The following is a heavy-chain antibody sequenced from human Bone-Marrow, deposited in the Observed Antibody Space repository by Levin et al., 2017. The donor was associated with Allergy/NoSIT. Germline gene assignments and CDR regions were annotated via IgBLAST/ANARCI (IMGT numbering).Heavy chain of an antibody. V-gene: IGHV3-7*01. CDR2: VNQDGAET. D-gene: IGHD3-3*01. CDR1: GFTFSTYK. CDR3: ARDWSGYRLNMDV. J-gene: IGHJ6*03. Sequence: PGGSLRLSCAASGFTFSTYKMTWVRQAPGKGLEWVATVNQDGAETCYVDSVKGRFTISRDNAKNSLYLQMNSLRSDDTAVYYCARDWSGYRLNMDVWGKGTTVTVSS.